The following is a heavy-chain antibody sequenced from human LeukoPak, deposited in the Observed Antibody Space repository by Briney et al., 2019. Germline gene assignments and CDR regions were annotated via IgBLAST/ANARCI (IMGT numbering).Heavy chain of an antibody. CDR3: ARAYCSTTSCFFVFDP. V-gene: IGHV1-18*01. Sequence: ASVTLSRSASGYTFTSYGIRWVRQAPGQGLEWMGWISAYNGNTNYAQKLQGRVTMTTDTSTSTAYMELRSLRSDDTAVYYCARAYCSTTSCFFVFDPWGQGILVTVSS. CDR2: ISAYNGNT. D-gene: IGHD2-2*01. CDR1: GYTFTSYG. J-gene: IGHJ5*02.